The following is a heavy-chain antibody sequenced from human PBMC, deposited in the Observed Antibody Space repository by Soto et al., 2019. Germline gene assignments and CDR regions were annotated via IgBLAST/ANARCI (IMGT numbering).Heavy chain of an antibody. D-gene: IGHD2-21*02. Sequence: GASVKVSCKASGYAFSFGFSWVRQAPGQGLEWMGWISASDGSTNSAQKFRGRISLTTDTSTNTAYLDLLSLTSDDTAVYYRARDRTYCGGDCYPYYYYYGLDVWGQGTTVTVSS. CDR3: ARDRTYCGGDCYPYYYYYGLDV. CDR1: GYAFSFG. V-gene: IGHV1-18*01. J-gene: IGHJ6*02. CDR2: ISASDGST.